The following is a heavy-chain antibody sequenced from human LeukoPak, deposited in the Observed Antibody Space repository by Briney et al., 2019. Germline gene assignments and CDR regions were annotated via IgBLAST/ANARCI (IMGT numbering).Heavy chain of an antibody. CDR1: RFTFSSYW. CDR3: ASGSVPDY. D-gene: IGHD3-10*01. V-gene: IGHV3-48*04. Sequence: GGSLRLSCAASRFTFSSYWMSWVRQAPGKGLEWISYISGRGDSVYYADSVKGRFTISRDNAEKSLFLQMNSLRVEDTAVYYCASGSVPDYWGQGTLVTVSS. CDR2: ISGRGDSV. J-gene: IGHJ4*02.